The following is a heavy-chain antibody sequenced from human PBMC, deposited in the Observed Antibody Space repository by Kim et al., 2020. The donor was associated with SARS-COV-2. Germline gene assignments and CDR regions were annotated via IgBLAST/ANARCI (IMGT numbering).Heavy chain of an antibody. Sequence: VKGRFTISRDNSKNTLYLHMNSLRAEDTAVYYCAKDRPHYYDSSGTLDYWGQGTLVTVSS. V-gene: IGHV3-30*02. J-gene: IGHJ4*02. D-gene: IGHD3-22*01. CDR3: AKDRPHYYDSSGTLDY.